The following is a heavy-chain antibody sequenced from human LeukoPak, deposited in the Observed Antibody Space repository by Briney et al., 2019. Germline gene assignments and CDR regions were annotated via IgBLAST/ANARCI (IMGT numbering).Heavy chain of an antibody. CDR3: AREHCSSTSCNNWFDP. CDR2: INPNSGGT. V-gene: IGHV1-2*04. CDR1: GYTFTGYY. D-gene: IGHD2-2*01. J-gene: IGHJ5*02. Sequence: ASVKGSCKASGYTFTGYYMHWVGQAPGQGLEWMGWINPNSGGTNYAQKFQGWVTMTRDTSISTAYMELSRLRSDDTAVYYCAREHCSSTSCNNWFDPWGQGTLVTVSS.